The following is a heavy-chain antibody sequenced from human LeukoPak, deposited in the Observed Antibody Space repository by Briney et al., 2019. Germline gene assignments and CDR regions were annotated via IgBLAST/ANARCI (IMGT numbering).Heavy chain of an antibody. CDR2: ITASGGST. Sequence: GGSLRLSCVASGFTFSTYAMSWVRQAPGKGLEWVSTITASGGSTYYADSVKGRFTISRDYSKNTLYLQMNSLRAEDTASYYCAKALLGGSMDYWGQGTLVIVSS. D-gene: IGHD2/OR15-2a*01. V-gene: IGHV3-23*01. CDR3: AKALLGGSMDY. J-gene: IGHJ4*02. CDR1: GFTFSTYA.